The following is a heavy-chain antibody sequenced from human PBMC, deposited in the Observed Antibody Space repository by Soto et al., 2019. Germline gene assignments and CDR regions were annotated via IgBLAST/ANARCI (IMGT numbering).Heavy chain of an antibody. CDR3: ARDEGNWNYGY. Sequence: SETLSLTCTVSGGSISNYYWSWIRQPPGKGLEWIGYVYYSGSTNYNPSLKSRVTILVDASKNQFSLRLTSVTAADTAVYYCARDEGNWNYGYWGQGTLVTVSS. V-gene: IGHV4-59*01. CDR1: GGSISNYY. CDR2: VYYSGST. J-gene: IGHJ4*02. D-gene: IGHD1-7*01.